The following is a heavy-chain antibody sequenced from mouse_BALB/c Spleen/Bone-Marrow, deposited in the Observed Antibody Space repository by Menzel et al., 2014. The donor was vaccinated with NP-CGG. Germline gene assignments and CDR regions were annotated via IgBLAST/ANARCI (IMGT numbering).Heavy chain of an antibody. CDR3: AFYYYGSSLFAY. J-gene: IGHJ3*01. CDR1: GFNIKDTY. V-gene: IGHV14-3*02. D-gene: IGHD1-1*01. Sequence: AQLKHSGAELVKPGASVKLSCTASGFNIKDTYMHWVKQRPEQGLEWIGRIDPANGNTKYDPKFQGKATITADTSSNTAYLQLSSLTSEDTAVYYCAFYYYGSSLFAYWGQGTLVTVSA. CDR2: IDPANGNT.